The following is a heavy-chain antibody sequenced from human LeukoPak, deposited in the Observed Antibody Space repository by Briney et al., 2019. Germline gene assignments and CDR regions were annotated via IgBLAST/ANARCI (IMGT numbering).Heavy chain of an antibody. D-gene: IGHD1-26*01. Sequence: GGSLRLSCAASGFTFSSYGMHWVRQAPGKGLEWVAFIRYDGSNKYYADSVKGRFTISRDNSKNTLYLQMNSLRAEDTAVYYCAKRDGSSGIDYWGQGTLVTVSS. CDR3: AKRDGSSGIDY. CDR1: GFTFSSYG. V-gene: IGHV3-30*02. J-gene: IGHJ4*02. CDR2: IRYDGSNK.